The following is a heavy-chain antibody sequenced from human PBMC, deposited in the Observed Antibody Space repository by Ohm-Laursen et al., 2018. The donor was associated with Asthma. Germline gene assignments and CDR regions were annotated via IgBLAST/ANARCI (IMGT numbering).Heavy chain of an antibody. J-gene: IGHJ4*02. CDR1: GFTFSSYS. CDR2: ISSSSSTI. Sequence: SLRLSCTASGFTFSSYSMNWVRQAPGKGLECVSYISSSSSTIYYADSVKGRFTISRDNAKNSLYLQMNSLRDEDTAVYYCARDRPAHYYDSSGYSDYWGQGTLVTVSS. CDR3: ARDRPAHYYDSSGYSDY. V-gene: IGHV3-48*02. D-gene: IGHD3-22*01.